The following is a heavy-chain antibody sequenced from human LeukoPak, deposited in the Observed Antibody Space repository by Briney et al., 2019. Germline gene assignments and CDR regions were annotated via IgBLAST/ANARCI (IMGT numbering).Heavy chain of an antibody. D-gene: IGHD1-26*01. Sequence: SETLSLTCAVYGGSFSGYYWSWIRQPPGKGLEWIGEINHSGGTNYNPSLKSRVTISVDTSKNQFSLKLSSVTAADTAVYYCARGMGSGSYPNDYWGQGTLVTVSS. CDR3: ARGMGSGSYPNDY. V-gene: IGHV4-34*01. CDR2: INHSGGT. J-gene: IGHJ4*02. CDR1: GGSFSGYY.